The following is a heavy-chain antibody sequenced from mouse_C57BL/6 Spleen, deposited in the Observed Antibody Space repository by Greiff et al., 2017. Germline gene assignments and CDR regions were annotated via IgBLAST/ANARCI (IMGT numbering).Heavy chain of an antibody. D-gene: IGHD4-1*01. J-gene: IGHJ2*01. CDR1: GYSITSDY. V-gene: IGHV3-8*01. CDR2: ISYSGST. Sequence: DVKLVESGPGLAKPSQTLSLTCSVTGYSITSDYWNWIRKFPGHKLEYMGYISYSGSTSYYPSLKSRISITRDTSKNQYYLQLNSVTTEDTATYSGARSHWDYFDYWGQGTTLTVSS. CDR3: ARSHWDYFDY.